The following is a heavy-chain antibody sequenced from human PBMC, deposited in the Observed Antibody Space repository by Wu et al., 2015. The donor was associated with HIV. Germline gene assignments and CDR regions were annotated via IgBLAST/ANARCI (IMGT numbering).Heavy chain of an antibody. CDR3: ARAYYYDYTGYQRADAFDI. CDR1: GYTFTSYD. J-gene: IGHJ3*02. CDR2: MNPKSGNT. Sequence: QVQLVQSGTEVKRPGASLKVSCKASGYTFTSYDINWVRQATGQGLEWMGWMNPKSGNTGYVQKFQGRVTMTRNTSITTAYMELRSLRSDDTAIYYCARAYYYDYTGYQRADAFDIWGQGTMVTVSS. V-gene: IGHV1-8*01. D-gene: IGHD3-22*01.